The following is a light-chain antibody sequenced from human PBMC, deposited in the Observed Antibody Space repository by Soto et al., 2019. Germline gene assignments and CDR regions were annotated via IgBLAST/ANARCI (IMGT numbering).Light chain of an antibody. V-gene: IGKV3D-15*01. CDR1: QSVDND. CDR2: DAS. CDR3: QQYNNWPPIT. J-gene: IGKJ5*01. Sequence: MTQSPATLSLSPGEKATLSCMASQSVDNDLAWYQQKPGQPPRLLIYDASTRATGIPARFSGSQSGTEFTLTISSLLSEDFGVYVCQQYNNWPPITFGHGTRLEIK.